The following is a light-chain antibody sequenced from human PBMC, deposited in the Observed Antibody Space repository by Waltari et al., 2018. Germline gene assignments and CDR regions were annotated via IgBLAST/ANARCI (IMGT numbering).Light chain of an antibody. Sequence: EIVFTQSPRTLSLSPGERATLARRASQSVSGNYFAWYQQKPGQAPRLLIYGASSRATGIPDRFSGSGSVTDFTLTIIRLEPEDFAVYYCQQYGTIPRTFGQGTKVEIK. J-gene: IGKJ1*01. CDR2: GAS. V-gene: IGKV3-20*01. CDR1: QSVSGNY. CDR3: QQYGTIPRT.